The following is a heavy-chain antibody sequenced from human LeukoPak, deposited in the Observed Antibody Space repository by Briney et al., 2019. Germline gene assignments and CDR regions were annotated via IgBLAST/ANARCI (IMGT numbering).Heavy chain of an antibody. Sequence: PGGSLRLSCAASGFTFSIYNMNWVRLAPGKGPEWLSFIGSSSSATSYADSVRGRFTISRDNVEKSLFLQMDSLRAEDTAVYYCVRAFPPQTADLIFDYWGQGSLVTVSS. V-gene: IGHV3-48*01. CDR1: GFTFSIYN. CDR3: VRAFPPQTADLIFDY. CDR2: IGSSSSAT. J-gene: IGHJ4*02. D-gene: IGHD2-8*01.